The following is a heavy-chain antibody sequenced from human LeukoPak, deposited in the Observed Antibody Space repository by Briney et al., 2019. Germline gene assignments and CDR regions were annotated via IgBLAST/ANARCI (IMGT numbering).Heavy chain of an antibody. J-gene: IGHJ6*03. CDR3: ARHNGIAAAEEDYYMDV. D-gene: IGHD6-13*01. V-gene: IGHV4-59*08. CDR2: VSDSGST. CDR1: GGSISSYF. Sequence: SETLSLTCTISGGSISSYFWTWIRQPPGKGLEWIGYVSDSGSTNYNPSLESRGTISVDTSKNQFSLKLSSVTAADTAVYYCARHNGIAAAEEDYYMDVWGKGTTVTVSS.